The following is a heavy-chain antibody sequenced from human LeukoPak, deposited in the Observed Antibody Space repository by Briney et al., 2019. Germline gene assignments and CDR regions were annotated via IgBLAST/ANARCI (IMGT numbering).Heavy chain of an antibody. CDR2: TYYMSEWYS. V-gene: IGHV6-1*01. CDR3: AREFLNGFDI. J-gene: IGHJ3*02. Sequence: SQTLSLTCAISGDSVSSNSAAWNWIRQSPSRGLEWLGRTYYMSEWYSDYAESVKSRITTNPDTSKNEFSLQLNSVTPEDTAVYYCAREFLNGFDIWGQGTMVTVSS. CDR1: GDSVSSNSAA.